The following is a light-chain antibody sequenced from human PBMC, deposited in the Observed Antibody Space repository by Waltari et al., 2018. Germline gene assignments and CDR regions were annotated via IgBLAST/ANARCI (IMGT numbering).Light chain of an antibody. CDR2: GAS. V-gene: IGKV3-20*01. Sequence: EIVLTQSPGPLSFSPGERATLSWRASESVNNYLAWVQQKPGQAPRLLIHGASSRATGIPDRISGSGSGTDFTLTISGLEPQDFAVYYCQQYSSSPLTFGPGTKVDIK. J-gene: IGKJ3*01. CDR3: QQYSSSPLT. CDR1: ESVNNY.